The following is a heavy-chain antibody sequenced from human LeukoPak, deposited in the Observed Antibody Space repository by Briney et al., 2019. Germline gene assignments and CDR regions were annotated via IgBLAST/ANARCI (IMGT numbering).Heavy chain of an antibody. CDR1: RFTFSIYS. Sequence: HTGGSLRLSCAASRFTFSIYSMHWVRQAPGKGLEWVAVISYDGSNKYYADSVKGRFTISRDNSKNTLYLQMNSLRAEDTAVYYCAKDAAFDYWGQGTLVTVSS. J-gene: IGHJ4*02. CDR3: AKDAAFDY. V-gene: IGHV3-30*18. CDR2: ISYDGSNK. D-gene: IGHD6-25*01.